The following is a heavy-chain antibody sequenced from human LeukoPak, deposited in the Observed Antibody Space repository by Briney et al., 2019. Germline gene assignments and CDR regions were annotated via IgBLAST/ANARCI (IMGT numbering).Heavy chain of an antibody. CDR2: IYHRGST. CDR1: GGSISSSYY. Sequence: PSETLSLTCTVSGGSISSSYYWGWIRQPPGKGLEWIGSIYHRGSTYYNPSLKSRVTISVDTSKNQFSLKLSSVTAADTAVYYCARTNYGADFDYWGQGTLVSVSS. J-gene: IGHJ4*02. CDR3: ARTNYGADFDY. V-gene: IGHV4-38-2*02. D-gene: IGHD4-17*01.